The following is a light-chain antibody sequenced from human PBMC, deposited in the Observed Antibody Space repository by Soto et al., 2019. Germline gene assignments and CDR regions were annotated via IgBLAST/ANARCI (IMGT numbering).Light chain of an antibody. CDR3: SSYTSSSTYV. V-gene: IGLV2-14*01. Sequence: QSALTQPASVSGSPGQSITISCTGTSSDVGGYNYVSWYPQHPGKAPKLMIYEVSNRPSGVSHRFSGSKSGNTASLAIAGLQADDEADYYCSSYTSSSTYVVRNGTKLTVL. CDR1: SSDVGGYNY. J-gene: IGLJ1*01. CDR2: EVS.